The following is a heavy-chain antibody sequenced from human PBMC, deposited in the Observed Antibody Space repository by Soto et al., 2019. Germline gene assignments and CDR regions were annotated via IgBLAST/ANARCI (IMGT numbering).Heavy chain of an antibody. D-gene: IGHD3-9*01. J-gene: IGHJ6*02. CDR2: IIPIFGTA. CDR1: GGTFSSYA. Sequence: QVQLVQSGAEVKKPGSSVKVSCKASGGTFSSYAISWVRQAPGQGLEWMGGIIPIFGTANYAQTFQGRVTITADKSTSTAYIELSSLRSEDTAVYYCARDRGGLRDFDGAMVTGCYGMDVWGQGTTVTVSS. V-gene: IGHV1-69*06. CDR3: ARDRGGLRDFDGAMVTGCYGMDV.